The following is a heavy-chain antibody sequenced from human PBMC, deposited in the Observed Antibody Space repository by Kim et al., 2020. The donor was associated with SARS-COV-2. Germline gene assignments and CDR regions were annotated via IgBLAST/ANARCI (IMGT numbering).Heavy chain of an antibody. V-gene: IGHV4-39*01. J-gene: IGHJ4*02. CDR2: IYHRGST. D-gene: IGHD3-16*01. Sequence: SETLSLTCSVSGGYINTSHYYWAWIRQPPGKGLEWIGTIYHRGSTYYNPSLKSRVTISVDTSRNQFSLKLASVTAADPAVYYCARRTEAGGYFGFWGQGSPVTVAS. CDR1: GGYINTSHYY. CDR3: ARRTEAGGYFGF.